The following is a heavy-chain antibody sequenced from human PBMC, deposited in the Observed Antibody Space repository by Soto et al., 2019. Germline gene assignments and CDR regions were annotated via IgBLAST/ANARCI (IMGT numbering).Heavy chain of an antibody. CDR1: GFTFSSYD. V-gene: IGHV3-13*01. CDR2: IGTAGDT. Sequence: GGSLRLSCAASGFTFSSYDMHWVRQATGKGLEWVSAIGTAGDTYYPGSVKGRFTISRENAKNSLYLQMNSLRAEDTAVYYCARASLRTIFGVVIIDGMDVWGQGTTVTVSS. J-gene: IGHJ6*02. D-gene: IGHD3-3*01. CDR3: ARASLRTIFGVVIIDGMDV.